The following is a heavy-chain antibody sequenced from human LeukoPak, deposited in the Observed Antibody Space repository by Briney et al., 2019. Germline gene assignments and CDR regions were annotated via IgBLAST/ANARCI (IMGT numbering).Heavy chain of an antibody. CDR1: GGSISSGSYY. CDR3: ARGVVITGLDY. J-gene: IGHJ4*02. D-gene: IGHD3-3*01. Sequence: SQTLSLTCTVSGGSISSGSYYWSWIRQPAGKGLEWIGRIYTSGSTNYNPSLKSRVTISVDTSKNQFSLMLTSVTAVDTAVYYCARGVVITGLDYWGQGTLVTVSS. V-gene: IGHV4-61*02. CDR2: IYTSGST.